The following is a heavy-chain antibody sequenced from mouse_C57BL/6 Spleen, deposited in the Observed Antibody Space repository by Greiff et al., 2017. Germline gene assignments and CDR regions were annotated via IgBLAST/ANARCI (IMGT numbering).Heavy chain of an antibody. CDR3: ARSRDGYYYYYAMDY. V-gene: IGHV1-64*01. D-gene: IGHD2-3*01. Sequence: QVQLQQPGAELVKPGASVKLSCKASGYTFTSYWLHWVKQRPGQGLEWIGMIHPNSGSTNYNEKFKSKATLTVDKSSSTAYMQLSSLTSEDSAVYYCARSRDGYYYYYAMDYGGQGTSVTVSS. J-gene: IGHJ4*01. CDR1: GYTFTSYW. CDR2: IHPNSGST.